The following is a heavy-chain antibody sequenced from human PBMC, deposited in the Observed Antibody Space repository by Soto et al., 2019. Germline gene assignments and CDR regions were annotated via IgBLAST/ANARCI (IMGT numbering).Heavy chain of an antibody. CDR1: GYTFTSYG. V-gene: IGHV1-18*01. CDR3: ARDSRDIVVVVAAILYYYYGMDV. CDR2: ISAYNGNT. D-gene: IGHD2-15*01. Sequence: ASVKVSCKASGYTFTSYGISWVRQAPGQGLEWMGWISAYNGNTNYAQKLQGRVTMTTDTSTSTAYMELRSLRSDDTAVYYCARDSRDIVVVVAAILYYYYGMDVWGQGTTVTAP. J-gene: IGHJ6*02.